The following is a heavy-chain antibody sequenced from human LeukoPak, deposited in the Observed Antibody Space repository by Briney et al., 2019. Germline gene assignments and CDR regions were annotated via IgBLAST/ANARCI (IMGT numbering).Heavy chain of an antibody. CDR1: GGSISSSGYY. V-gene: IGHV4-39*07. J-gene: IGHJ4*02. CDR2: IYYSGGN. Sequence: PSENLSLTCTVSGGSISSSGYYWGWIRQPPGKGLEWIGSIYYSGGNYYNPSLNSRVTISVDTSKNQFSLRLSSVTAADTAVYYCARGPYYFDSWGPGTLVTVSS. CDR3: ARGPYYFDS.